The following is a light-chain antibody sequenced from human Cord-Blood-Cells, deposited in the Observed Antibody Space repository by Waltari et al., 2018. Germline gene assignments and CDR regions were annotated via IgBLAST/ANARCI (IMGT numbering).Light chain of an antibody. CDR1: SSDVGGYNY. V-gene: IGLV2-14*01. Sequence: QSALTQPASVSGSPGPSIPISCTGTSSDVGGYNYVSWYQQHPGKAPKLMIYDVSNRPSGVSNRLSGSKSGNTASLTISGLQAEDEADYYCSSYTSSSTLVFGGGTKLTVL. CDR2: DVS. J-gene: IGLJ2*01. CDR3: SSYTSSSTLV.